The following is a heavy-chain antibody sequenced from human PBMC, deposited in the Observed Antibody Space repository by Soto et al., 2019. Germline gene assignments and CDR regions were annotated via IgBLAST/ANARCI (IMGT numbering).Heavy chain of an antibody. CDR3: ARGNALDV. D-gene: IGHD3-10*01. CDR2: TYYRSKWFH. V-gene: IGHV6-1*01. J-gene: IGHJ3*01. Sequence: QGQLQQSGPGLVKPSQTLSLTCAISGDSVSSDITSWNWIRQSPSRGLEWLGRTYYRSKWFHDYSASVKSRITITPDTSKNQFSLELNSMTHEDTAVYYCARGNALDVWGQGTVVTVSS. CDR1: GDSVSSDITS.